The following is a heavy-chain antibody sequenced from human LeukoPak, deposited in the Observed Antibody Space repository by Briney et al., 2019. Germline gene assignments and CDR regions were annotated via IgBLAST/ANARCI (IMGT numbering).Heavy chain of an antibody. J-gene: IGHJ6*02. V-gene: IGHV4-59*01. D-gene: IGHD2-2*02. CDR2: IYYSGST. CDR3: ARVASSLYWGMDV. Sequence: SETLSLTCTVFGGSISSYYWSWIRQPPGKGLEWIGYIYYSGSTNCNPSLKSRVTISVDTSKNQFSLKLSSVTAADTAVYYCARVASSLYWGMDVWGQGTTVTVTS. CDR1: GGSISSYY.